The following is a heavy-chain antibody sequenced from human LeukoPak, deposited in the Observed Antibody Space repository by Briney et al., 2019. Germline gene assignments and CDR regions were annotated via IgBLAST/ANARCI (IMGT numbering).Heavy chain of an antibody. CDR2: IKQDGSEK. CDR3: AKDRRLLWFGEYDY. CDR1: GFSFRNYW. J-gene: IGHJ4*02. V-gene: IGHV3-7*03. Sequence: PGGSLRLSCAASGFSFRNYWMSWVRQAPGKGLEWVADIKQDGSEKNYVDSVKGRFTISRDNAKNSLYLQMNSLRAEDTALYYCAKDRRLLWFGEYDYWGQGTLVTVSS. D-gene: IGHD3-10*01.